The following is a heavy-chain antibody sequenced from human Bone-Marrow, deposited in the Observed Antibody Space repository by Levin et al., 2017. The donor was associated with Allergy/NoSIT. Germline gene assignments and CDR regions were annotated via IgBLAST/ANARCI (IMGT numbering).Heavy chain of an antibody. CDR2: ISSNGSDM. CDR3: ARGIIGDVRVAHKEAFDI. J-gene: IGHJ3*02. Sequence: SCTVSGFTFSIYSINWVRQAPGKGLEWVSSISSNGSDMYYVDSVKGRFTISRDNAKNSLTLQMNSLRAEDTAVYYCARGIIGDVRVAHKEAFDIWGQGTMVSVSS. CDR1: GFTFSIYS. V-gene: IGHV3-21*01. D-gene: IGHD2-8*02.